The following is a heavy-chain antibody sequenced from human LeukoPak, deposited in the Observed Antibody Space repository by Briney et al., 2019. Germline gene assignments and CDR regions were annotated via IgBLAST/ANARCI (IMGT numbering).Heavy chain of an antibody. CDR2: ITTNGIST. J-gene: IGHJ4*02. Sequence: GGSLRLSCVASGFTFSTYGLHWVRQAPGKGLEYVSGITTNGISTFYANSVKDRFTISRDNSKNTLFLQMGSLRADDMAVYYCARGAYASGRPFDYWGQGTLVTVSS. CDR1: GFTFSTYG. V-gene: IGHV3-64*01. D-gene: IGHD3-10*01. CDR3: ARGAYASGRPFDY.